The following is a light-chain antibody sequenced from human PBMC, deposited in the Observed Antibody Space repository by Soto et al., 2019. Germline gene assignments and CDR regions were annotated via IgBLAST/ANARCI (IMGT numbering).Light chain of an antibody. CDR3: QQYAESPLT. J-gene: IGKJ4*01. CDR2: AAS. Sequence: EIVLTQSPGTLSLSPGDRATLSCRGSQSVSSSSLAWYQQKTGQAPRLVIYAASSRATGIPDRFSGRGSGTDFTLTISRLEPEDFAVYYCQQYAESPLTFGGGTKVDIK. CDR1: QSVSSSS. V-gene: IGKV3-20*01.